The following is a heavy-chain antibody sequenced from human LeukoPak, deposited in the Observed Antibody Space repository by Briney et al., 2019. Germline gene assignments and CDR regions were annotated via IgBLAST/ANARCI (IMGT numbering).Heavy chain of an antibody. CDR2: IYTSGST. D-gene: IGHD3-3*01. V-gene: IGHV4-61*02. CDR1: GGSISSGSYY. J-gene: IGHJ4*02. Sequence: PSQTLSLTCTVSGGSISSGSYYWSWIRQPAGKGLEWIGRIYTSGSTNYNPSLKSRVTISVDTSKNQFSLKLSSVTAADTAVYYCARDQSTIFGVASWYFDYWGQGTLVTVSS. CDR3: ARDQSTIFGVASWYFDY.